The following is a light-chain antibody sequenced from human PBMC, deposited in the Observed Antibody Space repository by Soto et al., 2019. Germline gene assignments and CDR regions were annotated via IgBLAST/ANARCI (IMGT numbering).Light chain of an antibody. J-gene: IGKJ5*01. CDR2: GAS. CDR1: QSFSNNY. CDR3: QQYNNWPPIT. Sequence: DIVLTQSPGTLSLSPGEIATLYCCSSQSFSNNYLAWCPHKPGQAPRLLIYGASSRAAGIPDRFSGGGSGTDFTLTIRRLEPEDFAVYYCQQYNNWPPITCGQGTRREI. V-gene: IGKV3-20*01.